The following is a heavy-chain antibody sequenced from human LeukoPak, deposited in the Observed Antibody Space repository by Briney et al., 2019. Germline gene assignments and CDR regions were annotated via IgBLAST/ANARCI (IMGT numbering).Heavy chain of an antibody. D-gene: IGHD3-22*01. CDR1: GFTFSSYA. CDR3: AKSDSSGYYYSYFDY. V-gene: IGHV3-23*01. J-gene: IGHJ4*02. Sequence: GGSLRLSCAASGFTFSSYAMTWVRQAPGKGLEWVSAFSGNGGSTYYADSVKGRFTISRDNSKNTLYLRMNSLRAEDTAVYYCAKSDSSGYYYSYFDYWGQGALVTVSS. CDR2: FSGNGGST.